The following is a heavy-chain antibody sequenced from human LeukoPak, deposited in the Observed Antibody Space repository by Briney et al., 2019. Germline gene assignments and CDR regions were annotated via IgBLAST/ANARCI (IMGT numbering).Heavy chain of an antibody. J-gene: IGHJ4*02. CDR1: GYTFKSYL. Sequence: ASVKVSCKASGYTFKSYLMHWVRQAPGQSLEWRGWINPGTGETKYSQTFQGRVTIISDTSASTAYMELSSLRFEDTAVYYCARDSSGWQYYFDYWGQGTLVTVSS. V-gene: IGHV1-3*01. D-gene: IGHD6-19*01. CDR2: INPGTGET. CDR3: ARDSSGWQYYFDY.